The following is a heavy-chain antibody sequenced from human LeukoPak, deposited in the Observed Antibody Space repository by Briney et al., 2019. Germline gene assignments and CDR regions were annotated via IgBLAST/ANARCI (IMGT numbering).Heavy chain of an antibody. CDR2: ISSTGGTT. CDR3: TTGGVVPVDEPDY. D-gene: IGHD2-2*01. J-gene: IGHJ4*02. Sequence: GGSLRLSCAASGITFSSYGMSWVRQAPGKGLEWVSSISSTGGTTYYADSVKGRFTVSRDNSKNTLYLQMNSLKTEDTAVYYCTTGGVVPVDEPDYWGQGILVTVSS. CDR1: GITFSSYG. V-gene: IGHV3-23*01.